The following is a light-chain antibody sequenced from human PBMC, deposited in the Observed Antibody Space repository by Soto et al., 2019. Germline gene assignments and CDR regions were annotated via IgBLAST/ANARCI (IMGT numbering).Light chain of an antibody. V-gene: IGLV1-40*01. Sequence: QSVLTQPPSVSGAPGQRVTISCTGTSSNIGAGYDVHWYQQLPGTAPRLLIYGDTNRPSGVPDRFSGSKSDTSASLAVTGRQAEDEADYYCQSYDSSLSAYVFGTGTKLTVL. CDR1: SSNIGAGYD. J-gene: IGLJ1*01. CDR2: GDT. CDR3: QSYDSSLSAYV.